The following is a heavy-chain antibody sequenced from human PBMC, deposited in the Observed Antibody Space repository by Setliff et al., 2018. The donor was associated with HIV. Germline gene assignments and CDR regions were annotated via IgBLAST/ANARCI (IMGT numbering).Heavy chain of an antibody. J-gene: IGHJ6*03. CDR1: GFTFSSYW. Sequence: GGSLRLSCTASGFTFSSYWMGWVRQTPGKRLEWVANTRQDEGEKFYADSVRGRFTISRDSAKNSLYLQMNSLRAEDTAVYYCARGYYMDVWGKGTTVTVSS. CDR3: ARGYYMDV. CDR2: TRQDEGEK. V-gene: IGHV3-7*01.